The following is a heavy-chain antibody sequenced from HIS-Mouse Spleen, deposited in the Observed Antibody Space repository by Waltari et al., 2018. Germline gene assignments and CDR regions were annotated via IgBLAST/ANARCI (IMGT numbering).Heavy chain of an antibody. CDR3: ARHRGAFDI. J-gene: IGHJ3*02. Sequence: QVQLQESGPGLVKPSETLSLTCTVSGGPISSYYWSWIRQPPGKGLEWIGYIYYSGSTNYNPSLKSRVTISVDTSKNQFSLKLSSVTAADTAVYYCARHRGAFDIWGQGTMVTVSS. CDR1: GGPISSYY. V-gene: IGHV4-59*08. CDR2: IYYSGST.